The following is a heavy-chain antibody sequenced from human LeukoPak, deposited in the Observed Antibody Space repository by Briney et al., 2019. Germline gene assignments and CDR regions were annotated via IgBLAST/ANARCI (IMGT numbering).Heavy chain of an antibody. CDR3: ARVAAAAGTVDYFDY. V-gene: IGHV1-24*01. CDR1: GYTLTELS. J-gene: IGHJ4*02. Sequence: ASVKVSCKVSGYTLTELSMHWVRQAPGKGLEWMGGFDPEDGETIYAQKFQGRVTITADKSTSTAYMELSSLRSEDTAVYYCARVAAAAGTVDYFDYWGQGTLVTVSS. D-gene: IGHD6-13*01. CDR2: FDPEDGET.